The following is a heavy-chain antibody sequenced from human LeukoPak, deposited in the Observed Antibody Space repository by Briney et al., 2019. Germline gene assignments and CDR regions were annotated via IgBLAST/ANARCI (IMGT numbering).Heavy chain of an antibody. CDR2: INXXXXVT. CDR3: ARDHCVSSGCYEDYYYGMDV. J-gene: IGHJ6*02. V-gene: IGHV1-2*02. D-gene: IGHD2-2*01. CDR1: GYTLTELS. Sequence: ASVKVSCKVSGYTLTELSMHWVRQASGKGLEWMGXINXXXXVTNYAQKFQGRVTMTRDTPISTAYMELSRLRSDDTAVYFCARDHCVSSGCYEDYYYGMDVWGRGTTVTVSS.